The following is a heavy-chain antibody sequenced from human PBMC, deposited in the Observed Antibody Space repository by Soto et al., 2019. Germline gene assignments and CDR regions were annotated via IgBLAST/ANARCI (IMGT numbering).Heavy chain of an antibody. Sequence: GESLKISCKGSGYSFTSYWIGWVRQMPGKGLEWMGIIYPGDSDTRYSPSFQGQVTISADKSISTTYLQWSSLKASDTAMYYCARHGRYFDWLLPPPPHFDYWGQGTLVTVSS. D-gene: IGHD3-9*01. CDR2: IYPGDSDT. CDR1: GYSFTSYW. V-gene: IGHV5-51*01. J-gene: IGHJ4*02. CDR3: ARHGRYFDWLLPPPPHFDY.